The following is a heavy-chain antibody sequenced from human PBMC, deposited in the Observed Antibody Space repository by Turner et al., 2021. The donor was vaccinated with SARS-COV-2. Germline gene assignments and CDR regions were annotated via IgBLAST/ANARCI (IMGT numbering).Heavy chain of an antibody. V-gene: IGHV3-53*04. CDR3: ARDYGELFFDY. J-gene: IGHJ4*02. D-gene: IGHD3-10*01. Sequence: EVQLVESGGGLVQPGGSLRLSCAASGFTVSSNYMSWVRQAPGKGLEWVSVIYSGGSTCYADSVKGRFTISRHNSKNTLYLQMNSLRAEDTAVYYCARDYGELFFDYWGQGTLVTVSS. CDR2: IYSGGST. CDR1: GFTVSSNY.